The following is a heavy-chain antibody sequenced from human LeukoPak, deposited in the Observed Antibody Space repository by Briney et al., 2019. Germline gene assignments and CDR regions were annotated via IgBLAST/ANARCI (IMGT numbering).Heavy chain of an antibody. J-gene: IGHJ1*01. CDR2: IYYSGST. CDR3: AITVYGGNRAEYFQH. D-gene: IGHD4-23*01. V-gene: IGHV4-59*01. CDR1: GGSISSYY. Sequence: SSQTLSLTCTVSGGSISSYYWSWIRQPPGKGLEWIGYIYYSGSTNYNPSLKSRVTISVDTSKNQFSLKLSSVTAADTAVYYCAITVYGGNRAEYFQHWGQGTLVTVSS.